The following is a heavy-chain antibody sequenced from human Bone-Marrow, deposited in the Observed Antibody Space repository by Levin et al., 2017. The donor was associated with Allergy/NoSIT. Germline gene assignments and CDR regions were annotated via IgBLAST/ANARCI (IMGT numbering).Heavy chain of an antibody. CDR1: GFTFSSYW. CDR3: ARDYSSGWSYYYGMDV. CDR2: IKQDGSEK. D-gene: IGHD6-19*01. J-gene: IGHJ6*02. Sequence: ETLSLTCAASGFTFSSYWMSWVRQAPGKGLEWVANIKQDGSEKYYVDSVKGRFTISRDNAKNSLYLQMNSLRAEDTAVYYCARDYSSGWSYYYGMDVWGQGTTVTVSS. V-gene: IGHV3-7*01.